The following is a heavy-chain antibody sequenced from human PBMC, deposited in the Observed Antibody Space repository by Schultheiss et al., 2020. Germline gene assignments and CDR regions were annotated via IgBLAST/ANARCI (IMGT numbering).Heavy chain of an antibody. V-gene: IGHV4-39*01. CDR2: ICCGGAST. D-gene: IGHD6-19*01. Sequence: SQTLSLTCTVSGGSISSYYWSWIRQPPGKGLEWVGSICCGGASTYYNPPLKSRVTISIDASKNQFSLKLTSVTAADTAVYYCARCPQWPVGRWFDPWGQGTLVTVSS. CDR3: ARCPQWPVGRWFDP. J-gene: IGHJ5*02. CDR1: GGSISSYY.